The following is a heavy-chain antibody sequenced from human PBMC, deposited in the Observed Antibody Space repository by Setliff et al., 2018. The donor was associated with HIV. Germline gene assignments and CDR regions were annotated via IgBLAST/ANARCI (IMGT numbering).Heavy chain of an antibody. CDR3: ARSQINLVRGVVHYFDY. D-gene: IGHD3-10*01. CDR2: INPNSGGT. CDR1: GYTFTGYY. Sequence: ASVKVSCKASGYTFTGYYMHWVRQAPGQGLEWMGWINPNSGGTNYAQKFQGRVTMTRDTSTSSVYMELRSLRSEDTAVYYCARSQINLVRGVVHYFDYWGQGILVTVSS. V-gene: IGHV1-2*02. J-gene: IGHJ4*02.